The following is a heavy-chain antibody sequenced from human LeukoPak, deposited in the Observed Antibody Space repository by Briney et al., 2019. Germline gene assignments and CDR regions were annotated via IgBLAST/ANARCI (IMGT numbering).Heavy chain of an antibody. J-gene: IGHJ4*02. CDR2: ISSSSSSYT. CDR3: ARASASYFDY. Sequence: PGGSLRLSCAASGFTFSDYYMSWIRQAPGKGLEWVSYISSSSSSYTNYADSVKGRFTISRDNAKNSMYLQLNSLRAEDTAVYYGARASASYFDYWGQGTLVTVSS. V-gene: IGHV3-11*06. CDR1: GFTFSDYY.